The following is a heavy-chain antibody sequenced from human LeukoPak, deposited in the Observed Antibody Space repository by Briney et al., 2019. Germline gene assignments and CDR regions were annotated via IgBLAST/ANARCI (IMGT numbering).Heavy chain of an antibody. D-gene: IGHD3-16*01. CDR1: GFRFDDYG. CDR2: ISWSGSTT. V-gene: IGHV3-9*01. Sequence: GRSLRLSCVVSGFRFDDYGLHWVRQAPGKGLEWVSGISWSGSTTGYADSVKGRFTISRGSAKNSLYLQMDSLGVEDTALYYCAKDESTGGFAPGYFYGMGVWGQGTTVTVSS. J-gene: IGHJ6*02. CDR3: AKDESTGGFAPGYFYGMGV.